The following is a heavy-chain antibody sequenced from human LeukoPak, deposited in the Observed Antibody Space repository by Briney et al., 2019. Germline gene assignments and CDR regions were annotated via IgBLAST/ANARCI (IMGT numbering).Heavy chain of an antibody. D-gene: IGHD6-13*01. CDR2: IYYSGST. CDR3: ARPPSAAGEYFQH. Sequence: SETLSLTCTVSGGSISSYYWGWIRQPPGKGLEWIGSIYYSGSTYYNPSLKSRVTISVDTSKNQFSLKLSSVTAADTAVYYCARPPSAAGEYFQHWGQGTLVTVSS. J-gene: IGHJ1*01. CDR1: GGSISSYY. V-gene: IGHV4-39*01.